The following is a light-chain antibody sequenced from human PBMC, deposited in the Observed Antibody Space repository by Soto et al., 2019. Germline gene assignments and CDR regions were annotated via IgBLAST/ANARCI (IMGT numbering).Light chain of an antibody. CDR2: NAF. Sequence: DIQLTQSPSTLSASIGDTVTITCRASLSISGWLAWYQQAPGKAPKLLIFNAFTLQRGVPSRFRGGGSGTDFTLTISSLQPEDFATYYCQQSYSTPLTFGGGTKVDIK. J-gene: IGKJ4*01. CDR1: LSISGW. CDR3: QQSYSTPLT. V-gene: IGKV1-39*01.